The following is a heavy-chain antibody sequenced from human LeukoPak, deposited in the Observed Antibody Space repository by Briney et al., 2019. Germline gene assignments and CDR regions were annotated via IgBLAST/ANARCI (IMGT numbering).Heavy chain of an antibody. V-gene: IGHV3-74*01. CDR1: GFTFSGYW. J-gene: IGHJ2*01. CDR2: ITGDGSST. CDR3: ARDTGWYFDL. Sequence: GRPLRLSCAASGFTFSGYWMHWVRQAPGKGLVWVSRITGDGSSTSYADSVKGRFTISRDNAKNTLYLQMISLRAEDTAVYYCARDTGWYFDLWGRGTLVTVSS. D-gene: IGHD4-17*01.